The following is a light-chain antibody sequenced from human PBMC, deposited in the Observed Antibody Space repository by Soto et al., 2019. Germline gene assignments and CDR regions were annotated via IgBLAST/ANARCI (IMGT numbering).Light chain of an antibody. CDR2: GNS. Sequence: QSVLTQLPSVSGAPGQRVTISCTGRSSNIWAGYDVHWYQQLPGTAPKLLIYGNSNRPSGVPDRFSGSKSGTSASQAITGLQAEDEADYYCQSYDSSLSGYVVFGGGTKLTVL. CDR1: SSNIWAGYD. CDR3: QSYDSSLSGYVV. V-gene: IGLV1-40*01. J-gene: IGLJ2*01.